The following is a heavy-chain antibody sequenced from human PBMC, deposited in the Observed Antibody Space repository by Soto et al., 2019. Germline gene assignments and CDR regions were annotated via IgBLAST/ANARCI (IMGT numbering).Heavy chain of an antibody. J-gene: IGHJ6*02. CDR2: ISYDGSNK. Sequence: GGSLRLSCAASGFTFSSYGMHWVRQAPGKGLEWVAVISYDGSNKYYADSVKGRFTISRDNSKNTLYLQMNSLRAEDTAVYYCAKELEPEFYCYYYGMDVWGQGTTVTVSS. D-gene: IGHD1-1*01. CDR3: AKELEPEFYCYYYGMDV. CDR1: GFTFSSYG. V-gene: IGHV3-30*18.